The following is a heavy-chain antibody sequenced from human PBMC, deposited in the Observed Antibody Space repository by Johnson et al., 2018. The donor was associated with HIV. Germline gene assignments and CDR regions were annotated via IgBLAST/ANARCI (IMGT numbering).Heavy chain of an antibody. CDR2: INWNGAST. CDR3: AKDLMYNWNDVGAFDI. D-gene: IGHD1-1*01. V-gene: IGHV3-20*04. J-gene: IGHJ3*02. Sequence: VQLVESGGGVVRPGGSLRLSCAASGFTFDDYGMSWVRQAPGKGLEWVSGINWNGASTGYADSVKGRFTISRDNAKNSLYLQMNSLRVEDTALYYCAKDLMYNWNDVGAFDIWGQGTMVTVSS. CDR1: GFTFDDYG.